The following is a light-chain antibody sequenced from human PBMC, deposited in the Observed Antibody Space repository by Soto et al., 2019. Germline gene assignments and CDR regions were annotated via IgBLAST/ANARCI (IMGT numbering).Light chain of an antibody. CDR2: GNS. CDR1: SSNIGAGYD. Sequence: QSVLTQPPSVSGALGQRVTISCTGSSSNIGAGYDVHWYQQLPGTAPKLLIYGNSNRPSGVPDRFSGSKSGTSASLAITGLQAEDEADYYCQSYDSSLSVFGTGTKVTVL. V-gene: IGLV1-40*01. J-gene: IGLJ1*01. CDR3: QSYDSSLSV.